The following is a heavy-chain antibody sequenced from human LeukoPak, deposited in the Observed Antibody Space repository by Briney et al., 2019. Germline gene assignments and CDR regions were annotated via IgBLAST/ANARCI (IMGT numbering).Heavy chain of an antibody. V-gene: IGHV4-59*12. D-gene: IGHD4-17*01. CDR3: ARAPTTVTTVQFDY. Sequence: SETLSLTCTVSGGSISTYYWSWIRQPPGKGLEWIGYIHYSGSTKYNPSLKSRVTMSVDTSKNQFSLKLSSVTAADTAVYYCARAPTTVTTVQFDYWGQGTLVTVSS. CDR2: IHYSGST. J-gene: IGHJ4*02. CDR1: GGSISTYY.